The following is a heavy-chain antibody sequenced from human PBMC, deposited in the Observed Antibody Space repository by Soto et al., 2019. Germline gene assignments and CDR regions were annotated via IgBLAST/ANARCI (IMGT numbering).Heavy chain of an antibody. V-gene: IGHV3-21*06. CDR1: GFTFNKYS. Sequence: EVRLVESGGGLVKPGGSLRLSCAASGFTFNKYSMNWVRQAPGKGLEWVSSITSKTGEQYYADLVKGRFIISRDNTNNSLSLQVTSLRDEDTAVYYCARDLMPNDRGLGDLAYWGQGTLVTVSS. CDR2: ITSKTGEQ. J-gene: IGHJ4*02. D-gene: IGHD3-22*01. CDR3: ARDLMPNDRGLGDLAY.